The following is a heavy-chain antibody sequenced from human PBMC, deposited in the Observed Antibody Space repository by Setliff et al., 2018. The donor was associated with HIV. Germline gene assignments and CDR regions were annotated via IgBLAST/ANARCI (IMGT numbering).Heavy chain of an antibody. D-gene: IGHD6-25*01. CDR3: ARPFDQ. CDR1: GFTFSSYW. V-gene: IGHV3-74*01. CDR2: MNTDGSST. J-gene: IGHJ4*02. Sequence: GGSLRLSCAASGFTFSSYWMHWVRQAPGKGLVWVFGMNTDGSSTRYADFVKGRFTISRDNAKNSLYLQMDSLRVEDTAVYYCARPFDQWGQGALVTVSS.